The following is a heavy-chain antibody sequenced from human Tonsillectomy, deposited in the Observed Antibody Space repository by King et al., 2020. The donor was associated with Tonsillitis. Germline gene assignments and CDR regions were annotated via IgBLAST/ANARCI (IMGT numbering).Heavy chain of an antibody. D-gene: IGHD6-19*01. CDR3: AKVQGWQYYFDY. CDR2: IRYDGSNK. V-gene: IGHV3-30*02. CDR1: GFTFSSYG. J-gene: IGHJ4*02. Sequence: QLVQSGGGVVQPGGSLRLSCAASGFTFSSYGMHWVRQAPGKGLEWVAFIRYDGSNKYYADSVKGRFTISRDNSKNTLYLQMNSLRAEDTAVYYCAKVQGWQYYFDYWGQGTLVTVSS.